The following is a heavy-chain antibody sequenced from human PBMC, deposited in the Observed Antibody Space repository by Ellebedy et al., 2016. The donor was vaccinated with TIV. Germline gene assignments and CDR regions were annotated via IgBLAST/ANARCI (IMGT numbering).Heavy chain of an antibody. D-gene: IGHD2-15*01. Sequence: SETLSLTXTVSGGSISSSSYYWGWIRQPPGKGLEWIGSIYYSGSTYYNPSLKSRVTISVDTSKNQFSLKLSSVTAADTAVYYCARGIAAATLVYFDYWGQGTLVTVSS. J-gene: IGHJ4*02. CDR1: GGSISSSSYY. V-gene: IGHV4-39*01. CDR2: IYYSGST. CDR3: ARGIAAATLVYFDY.